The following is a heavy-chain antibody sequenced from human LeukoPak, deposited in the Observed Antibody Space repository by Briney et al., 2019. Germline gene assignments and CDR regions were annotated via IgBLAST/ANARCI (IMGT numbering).Heavy chain of an antibody. D-gene: IGHD6-13*01. CDR3: ARHWAGYSSSWYDY. CDR1: GGSISSYY. V-gene: IGHV4-59*08. J-gene: IGHJ4*02. CDR2: IYYSVST. Sequence: SETLSLTCTVSGGSISSYYWSWIRQPPGKGLEWVGYIYYSVSTNYNPSLKSRVTISVDTSKNQFSLKLSSVTAADTAVYYCARHWAGYSSSWYDYWGQGTLVTVSS.